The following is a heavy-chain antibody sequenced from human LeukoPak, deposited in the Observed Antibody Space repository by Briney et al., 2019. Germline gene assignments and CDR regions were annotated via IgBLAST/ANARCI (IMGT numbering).Heavy chain of an antibody. CDR3: AKDHSGSYSTFDY. Sequence: GGSLRLSCAASGFTFSNHAMSWVRQAPGKGLEWVSRISGSGGSTYYADSVKGRFTISRDNSKNTLYLQMNSLRAEDTAAYHCAKDHSGSYSTFDYWGQGTLVTVPS. D-gene: IGHD1-26*01. CDR1: GFTFSNHA. CDR2: ISGSGGST. J-gene: IGHJ4*02. V-gene: IGHV3-23*01.